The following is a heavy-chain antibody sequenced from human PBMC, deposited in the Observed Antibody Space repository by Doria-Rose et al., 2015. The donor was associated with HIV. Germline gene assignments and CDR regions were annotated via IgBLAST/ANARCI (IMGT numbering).Heavy chain of an antibody. V-gene: IGHV2-26*01. CDR2: IFSDDER. CDR3: ARIKSSRWYHKYYFDF. D-gene: IGHD6-13*01. Sequence: QITLKESGPALVKPTETLTLTCTVSGVSLSSPGMGVSWIRQPPGKALEWLANIFSDDERSYKTSLKSRLTISRAPSKRQLVLPMTDMDPVDTATYYCARIKSSRWYHKYYFDFWGQGTLVIVSA. J-gene: IGHJ4*02. CDR1: GVSLSSPGMG.